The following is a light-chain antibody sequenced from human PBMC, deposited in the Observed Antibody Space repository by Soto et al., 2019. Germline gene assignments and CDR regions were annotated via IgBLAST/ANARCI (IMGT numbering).Light chain of an antibody. V-gene: IGKV1-5*01. J-gene: IGKJ1*01. CDR2: DAS. Sequence: DIEMTQSPSTLPASVGDRVTITCRASQTIRRWLAWYQQRPGKAPKVLIYDASTLESGVPARFSGSGSETQFSLTISGLQPEDSATYYCQHYNSDPWTFGQGTKVDIK. CDR3: QHYNSDPWT. CDR1: QTIRRW.